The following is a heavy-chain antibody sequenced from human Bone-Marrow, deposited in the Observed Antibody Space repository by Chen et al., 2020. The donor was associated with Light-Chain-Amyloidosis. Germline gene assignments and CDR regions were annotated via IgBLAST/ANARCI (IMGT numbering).Heavy chain of an antibody. CDR2: ISGSGGSR. J-gene: IGHJ3*02. Sequence: EVQLVESGGGLLQRGGSLRLSCAASGFAFSSYAISWVRQAPGRGLEWVSTISGSGGSRYYGDSVKGRITISRDNSKNALFLQMISLSAEDTAVYYCAKDISYDDILPGYPADAFDIWGQGTMVTVSS. D-gene: IGHD3-9*01. CDR1: GFAFSSYA. CDR3: AKDISYDDILPGYPADAFDI. V-gene: IGHV3-23*04.